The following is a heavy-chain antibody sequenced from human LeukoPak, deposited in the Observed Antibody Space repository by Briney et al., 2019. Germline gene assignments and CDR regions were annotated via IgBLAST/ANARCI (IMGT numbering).Heavy chain of an antibody. CDR2: MNPNSGNT. CDR3: ARSRTTSYSSGYQDAFDI. V-gene: IGHV1-8*01. CDR1: GYTFTSYD. Sequence: ASVKVSCKASGYTFTSYDINWVRQATGQGLEWMGWMNPNSGNTGYAQKFRGRVTMTRNTSISTAYMELSSLRSEDTAVYYCARSRTTSYSSGYQDAFDIWGQGTMVTVSS. D-gene: IGHD3-22*01. J-gene: IGHJ3*02.